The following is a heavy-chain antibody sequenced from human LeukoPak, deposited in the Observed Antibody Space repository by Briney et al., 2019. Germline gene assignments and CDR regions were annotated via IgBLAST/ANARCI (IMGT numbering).Heavy chain of an antibody. V-gene: IGHV1-69*04. CDR2: TIPILGIA. CDR1: GGTFSSYT. Sequence: SVKVSCKASGGTFSSYTISWVRQAPGQGLEWMGRTIPILGIANYAQKFQGRVTITADKSTSTAYMELSSLRSEDTAVYYCARDLVVAVAGTGAFDIWGQGTMVTVSS. CDR3: ARDLVVAVAGTGAFDI. J-gene: IGHJ3*02. D-gene: IGHD6-19*01.